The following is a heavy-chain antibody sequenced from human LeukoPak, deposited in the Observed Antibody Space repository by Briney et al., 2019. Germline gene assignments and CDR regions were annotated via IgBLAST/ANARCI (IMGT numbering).Heavy chain of an antibody. CDR3: ARSYSYGGIHY. Sequence: PGGSLRLSCEASGFTFTSYAMNWVRQAPGKGLEWVSAISSSSGMIYYADSVKGRFTISRDNAKNSLYLQMNSLRAEDTAVYYCARSYSYGGIHYWGQGTLVTVSS. V-gene: IGHV3-21*01. CDR1: GFTFTSYA. D-gene: IGHD5-18*01. CDR2: ISSSSGMI. J-gene: IGHJ4*02.